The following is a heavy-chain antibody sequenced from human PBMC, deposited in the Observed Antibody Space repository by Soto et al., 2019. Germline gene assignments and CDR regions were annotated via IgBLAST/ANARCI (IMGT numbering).Heavy chain of an antibody. CDR1: GGSVNSGGYS. CDR3: ARGVLA. Sequence: QVQLQESGSRLVRPSQTLSLTCSVSGGSVNSGGYSWSWIRQPPGKVLEWIGFISTSGSAAYNPSLKSRVTISVDRSNNQISLELSSVTAADTAVYYCARGVLAWGPGTLVTVSS. V-gene: IGHV4-30-2*01. D-gene: IGHD2-8*01. J-gene: IGHJ5*02. CDR2: ISTSGSA.